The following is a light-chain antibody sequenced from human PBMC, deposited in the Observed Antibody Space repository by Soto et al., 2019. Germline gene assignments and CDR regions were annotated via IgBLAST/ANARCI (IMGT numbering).Light chain of an antibody. CDR2: GAS. CDR3: QQYNDWPRT. CDR1: QSVSSN. J-gene: IGKJ1*01. V-gene: IGKV3-15*01. Sequence: EIVMTQSPATLSVSPGERATLSCRASQSVSSNLAWYQQKPGQAPRLLIYGASTRATVVPARFSGGGSGTEFTLTISSLQSEDFAVYYCQQYNDWPRTFGQGTKVDI.